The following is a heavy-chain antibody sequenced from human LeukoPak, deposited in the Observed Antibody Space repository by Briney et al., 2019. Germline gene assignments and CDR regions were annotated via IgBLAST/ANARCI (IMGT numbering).Heavy chain of an antibody. CDR2: INHSGST. J-gene: IGHJ4*02. D-gene: IGHD6-19*01. V-gene: IGHV4-34*01. CDR1: GGSFSGYY. Sequence: SETLSLTCAVYGGSFSGYYWSWIRQPPGKGLEWIGEINHSGSTNYNPPLKSRVTISVDTSKNQFSLKLSSVTAADTAVYYCARENKVAGTSYYFDYWGQGTLVTVSS. CDR3: ARENKVAGTSYYFDY.